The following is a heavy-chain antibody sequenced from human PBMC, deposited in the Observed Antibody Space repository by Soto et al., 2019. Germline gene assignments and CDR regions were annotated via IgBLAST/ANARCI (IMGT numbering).Heavy chain of an antibody. J-gene: IGHJ3*02. CDR2: MYHRGST. V-gene: IGHV4-30-2*01. CDR1: GGSISSGGYS. D-gene: IGHD3-22*01. CDR3: ARGRDYDSSAYDAFDI. Sequence: PAETLSLTCAVSGGSISSGGYSWSWIRQPPGKGLEWIGYMYHRGSTYYNTSLESRVAISVDRSKNQFSLKLSSVTAADMAVYYCARGRDYDSSAYDAFDIWGQGTMVTVSS.